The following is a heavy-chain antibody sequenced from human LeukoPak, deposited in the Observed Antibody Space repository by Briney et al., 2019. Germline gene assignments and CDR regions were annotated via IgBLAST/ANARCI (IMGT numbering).Heavy chain of an antibody. D-gene: IGHD2-2*01. CDR2: INPNTGGT. V-gene: IGHV1-2*06. J-gene: IGHJ3*01. CDR1: GYTFIDYY. CDR3: ARALQTAAMGDAFDF. Sequence: ASVKVSCKASGYTFIDYYLHWVRQAPGQGLEWMGRINPNTGGTNYAQKFQGRVTMIRDTSISTAYMELTSLRSDDTAVYYCARALQTAAMGDAFDFWGQGTMVTVSS.